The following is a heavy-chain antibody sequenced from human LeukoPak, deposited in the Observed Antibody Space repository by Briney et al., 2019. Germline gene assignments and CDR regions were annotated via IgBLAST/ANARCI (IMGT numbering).Heavy chain of an antibody. CDR2: VNSDGSST. Sequence: GGSLRLSCAASGFTFSSYWMHWVRQAPGKGLVWVSRVNSDGSSTSYADSVKGRFTISRDNSKNTLYLQMSSLRAEDTALYYCAKDRHCSSTSCYEKGQFDYWGQGTLVTVSS. V-gene: IGHV3-74*01. CDR3: AKDRHCSSTSCYEKGQFDY. D-gene: IGHD2-2*01. J-gene: IGHJ4*02. CDR1: GFTFSSYW.